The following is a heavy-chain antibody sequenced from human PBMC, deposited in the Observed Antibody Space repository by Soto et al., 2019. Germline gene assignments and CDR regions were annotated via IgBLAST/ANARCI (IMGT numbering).Heavy chain of an antibody. D-gene: IGHD2-15*01. Sequence: PGGSLRLSCAASGFTFSSYGMHWVRQAPGKGLEWVAVIWYDGSNKYYADSVKGRFTISRDNSKNTLYLQMNSLRAEDTAVYYCARELAYPTICSGGSCEDYYYGMDVWGQGTTVTVSS. CDR1: GFTFSSYG. J-gene: IGHJ6*02. V-gene: IGHV3-33*01. CDR2: IWYDGSNK. CDR3: ARELAYPTICSGGSCEDYYYGMDV.